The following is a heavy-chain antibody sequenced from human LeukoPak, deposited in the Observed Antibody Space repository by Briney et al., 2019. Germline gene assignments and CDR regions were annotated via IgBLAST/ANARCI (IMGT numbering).Heavy chain of an antibody. V-gene: IGHV3-30*04. CDR1: GFTFSSYA. J-gene: IGHJ4*02. CDR2: ISYDGSNK. CDR3: ARHVCY. Sequence: GGSLRLSCAASGFTFSSYAMHWVRQAPGKGLEWVAVISYDGSNKYYADSVKGRFTISRDNSKNTLYLQMNSLRAEDTAVYYCARHVCYWGQGALVTVSS. D-gene: IGHD3-10*02.